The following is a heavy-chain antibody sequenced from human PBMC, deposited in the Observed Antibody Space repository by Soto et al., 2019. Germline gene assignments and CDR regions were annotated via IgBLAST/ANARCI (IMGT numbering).Heavy chain of an antibody. V-gene: IGHV4-4*07. CDR1: GDSISSTY. CDR2: IYSSGSN. CDR3: ARGYENGYTFGHDL. D-gene: IGHD3-16*01. J-gene: IGHJ5*02. Sequence: QVQLHESGPGLVKPSATLSLTCTVSGDSISSTYWSWVRQPAGRGLEWIGRIYSSGSNNYNPSLESRVTMSVDTSKNQFSLTLRSVTAADTAVYFCARGYENGYTFGHDLWGQGTLVTVSS.